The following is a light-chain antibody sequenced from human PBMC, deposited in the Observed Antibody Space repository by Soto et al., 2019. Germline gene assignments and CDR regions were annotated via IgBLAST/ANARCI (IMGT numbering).Light chain of an antibody. CDR2: GAS. V-gene: IGKV3-20*01. CDR1: QSVSSSY. J-gene: IGKJ1*01. Sequence: EIVLTQSPGTLSLSPGERATLSCRASQSVSSSYLAGYQQKPGQAPRLLIYGASSRATGIPDRFSGSGSGTDVTLTVSRLEPEDCAVYYCQQYGSSPWTFGQGTKVEIK. CDR3: QQYGSSPWT.